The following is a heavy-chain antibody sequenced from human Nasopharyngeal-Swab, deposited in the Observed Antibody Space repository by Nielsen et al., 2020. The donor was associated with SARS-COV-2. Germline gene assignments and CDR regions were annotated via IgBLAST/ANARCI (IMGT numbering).Heavy chain of an antibody. CDR2: IYPGDSDT. CDR3: ARHLFPRGDYYGMDV. V-gene: IGHV5-51*01. J-gene: IGHJ6*02. D-gene: IGHD2-15*01. CDR1: GYSFTAYW. Sequence: GESLKISCKGSGYSFTAYWIGWVRQMPGKGLEWMGIIYPGDSDTRYSPSFQGQVTISADKSISTAYLQWSSLKASDPAIYYCARHLFPRGDYYGMDVWGQGTTVTVSS.